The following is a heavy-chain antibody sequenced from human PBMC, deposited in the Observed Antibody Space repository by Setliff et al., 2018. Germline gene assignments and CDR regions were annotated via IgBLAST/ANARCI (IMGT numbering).Heavy chain of an antibody. CDR3: RLWFEETMRDY. D-gene: IGHD3-10*01. J-gene: IGHJ4*02. V-gene: IGHV3-53*01. CDR1: GFTFNKYW. CDR2: TYSSGAT. Sequence: LRLSCAASGFTFNKYWMSWVRQAPGKGLEWVSVTYSSGATNYADSVKGRFIISRDDSKNTLYPQMNSLRGEDTAVYYCRLWFEETMRDYWGQGTLVTVSS.